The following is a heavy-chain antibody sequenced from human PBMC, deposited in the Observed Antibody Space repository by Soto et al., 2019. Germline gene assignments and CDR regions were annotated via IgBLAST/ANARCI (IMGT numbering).Heavy chain of an antibody. CDR1: GYSFTSYG. D-gene: IGHD6-19*01. J-gene: IGHJ4*02. CDR2: INAGNGYT. CDR3: ARDGAVDGNINFGY. Sequence: ASVKVSCKVSGYSFTSYGMHWVRQAPGQSLEWMGWINAGNGYTKYSPKFQGRVTITRDTSASTAYMELSSLSSEDTAVYYCARDGAVDGNINFGYWGQGTLVTVSS. V-gene: IGHV1-3*01.